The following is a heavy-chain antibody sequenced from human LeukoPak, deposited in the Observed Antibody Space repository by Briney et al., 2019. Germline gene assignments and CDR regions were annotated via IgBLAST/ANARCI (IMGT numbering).Heavy chain of an antibody. D-gene: IGHD3-10*01. CDR2: ISGSGGST. Sequence: PGGSLRLSCAASGFTFSSYAMSWVRQAPGKGLEWVSTISGSGGSTYYADSVKGRFTISRDNSKNTLYLQMNSLRAEDTAVYYCARAPTYYGSDTYYFDYWGQGTLVTVSS. CDR1: GFTFSSYA. CDR3: ARAPTYYGSDTYYFDY. V-gene: IGHV3-23*01. J-gene: IGHJ4*02.